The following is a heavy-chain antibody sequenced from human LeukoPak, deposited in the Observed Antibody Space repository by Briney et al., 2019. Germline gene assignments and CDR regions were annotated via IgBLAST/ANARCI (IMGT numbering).Heavy chain of an antibody. CDR3: AREFGHCSGDNCFYFFDL. V-gene: IGHV1-18*01. Sequence: ASVKVSCKASGYTLTNYNISWVRQAPGQGLEWMGWINTHKGHTNFLQKFQGRVTVITDLSTNTAHMELRRLRSDDTAVYYCAREFGHCSGDNCFYFFDLWGQGSQVIVSS. CDR1: GYTLTNYN. D-gene: IGHD2-15*01. J-gene: IGHJ4*02. CDR2: INTHKGHT.